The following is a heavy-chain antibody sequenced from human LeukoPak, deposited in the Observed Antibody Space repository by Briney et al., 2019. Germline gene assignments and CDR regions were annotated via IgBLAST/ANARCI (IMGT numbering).Heavy chain of an antibody. V-gene: IGHV3-48*01. CDR1: GSPFSSYS. CDR3: ARDLEGSGSFYRPSYDY. D-gene: IGHD3-10*01. CDR2: ISSSRTT. J-gene: IGHJ4*02. Sequence: GGSLRLSCAASGSPFSSYSMNWVRQAPGEGLEWVSYISSSRTTSYADSVKGRFTISRDNAKNSLYLQMNSLRAEDTAVYYCARDLEGSGSFYRPSYDYWGQGTLVTVSS.